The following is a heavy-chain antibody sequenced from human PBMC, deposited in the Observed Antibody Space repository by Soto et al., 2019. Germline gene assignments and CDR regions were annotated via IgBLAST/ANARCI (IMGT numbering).Heavy chain of an antibody. Sequence: SETLSLTCTVSGGSISSSSYYWGWIRQPPGKGLEWIGSIYYSGSTYYNPSLKSRVTISVDTSKNQFSLKLSSVTAADTAVYYCARHGGFLEWLLPSYYYYYGMDVWGQGTTVTVSS. D-gene: IGHD3-3*01. J-gene: IGHJ6*02. CDR2: IYYSGST. CDR3: ARHGGFLEWLLPSYYYYYGMDV. CDR1: GGSISSSSYY. V-gene: IGHV4-39*01.